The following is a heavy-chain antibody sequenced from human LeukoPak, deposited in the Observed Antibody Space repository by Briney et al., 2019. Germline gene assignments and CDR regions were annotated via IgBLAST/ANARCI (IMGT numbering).Heavy chain of an antibody. CDR2: INPVDSET. CDR3: ARQGSSTTSWQTIDY. D-gene: IGHD2-2*01. Sequence: KSGESLKISCKGSGYRFTDHWIAWVRQMPGKGLECMGIINPVDSETRYSPSLQGQVTISVDKSITTASLQWSSLRASDTAMYYCARQGSSTTSWQTIDYWGQGTLVSVSS. CDR1: GYRFTDHW. V-gene: IGHV5-51*01. J-gene: IGHJ4*02.